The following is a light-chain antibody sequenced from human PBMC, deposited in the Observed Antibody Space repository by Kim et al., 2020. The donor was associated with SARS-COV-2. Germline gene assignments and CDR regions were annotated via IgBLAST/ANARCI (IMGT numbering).Light chain of an antibody. Sequence: LSSGERVTLSCRTSQSLNNNYLAWYQQKPGQAPRLLIYGASRRATGIPDRFSGSGSGTDFILTITIVEPEDFAVYYCQQYDSSPKTFGQGTKLEI. CDR3: QQYDSSPKT. J-gene: IGKJ2*01. CDR1: QSLNNNY. CDR2: GAS. V-gene: IGKV3-20*01.